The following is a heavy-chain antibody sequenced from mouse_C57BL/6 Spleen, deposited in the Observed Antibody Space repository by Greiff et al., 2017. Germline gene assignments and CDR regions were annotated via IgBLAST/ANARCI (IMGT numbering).Heavy chain of an antibody. J-gene: IGHJ3*01. CDR1: GYTFTDYN. D-gene: IGHD2-4*01. CDR3: ARRDGYYDYDDEAWFAY. CDR2: INPNNGGT. Sequence: VQLQQSGPELVKPGASVKMSCKASGYTFTDYNMHWVKQSHGKSLEWIGYINPNNGGTSYNQKFKGKATLTVNKSSSTAYMELRSLTSEESAVYYCARRDGYYDYDDEAWFAYWGQGTLVTVSA. V-gene: IGHV1-22*01.